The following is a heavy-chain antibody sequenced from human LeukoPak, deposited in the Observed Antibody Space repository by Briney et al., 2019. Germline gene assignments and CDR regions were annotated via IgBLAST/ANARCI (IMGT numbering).Heavy chain of an antibody. CDR3: AKAYVWGSYRSQYYFDY. J-gene: IGHJ4*02. Sequence: PGGSLRLSCAVSGFTFSSYWMTWVRQAPGKGLEWVSAISGSGGSTYYADSVKGRFTISRDNSKNTLYLQMNSLRAEDTAVYYCAKAYVWGSYRSQYYFDYWGQGTLVTVSS. V-gene: IGHV3-23*01. D-gene: IGHD3-16*02. CDR1: GFTFSSYW. CDR2: ISGSGGST.